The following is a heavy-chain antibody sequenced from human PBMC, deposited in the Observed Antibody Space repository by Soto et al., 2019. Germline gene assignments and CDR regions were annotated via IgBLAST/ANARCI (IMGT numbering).Heavy chain of an antibody. Sequence: EVQLVESGGGLVKPGGSLRLSCAASGFTFSNAWMSWVRQAPGKGLEWDGRIKSKTDGGTTDYAAPVKGRFTISRDDSKNTLYLQMNSLKTEDTVVDSWTTDQRSGLSTYYYDSSGYLSDYYGMDVWGQGTTVTASS. V-gene: IGHV3-15*01. J-gene: IGHJ6*02. CDR1: GFTFSNAW. CDR3: TTDQRSGLSTYYYDSSGYLSDYYGMDV. CDR2: IKSKTDGGTT. D-gene: IGHD3-22*01.